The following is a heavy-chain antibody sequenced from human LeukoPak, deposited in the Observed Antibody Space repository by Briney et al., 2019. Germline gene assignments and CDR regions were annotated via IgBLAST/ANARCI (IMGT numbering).Heavy chain of an antibody. CDR2: INPNSGGT. V-gene: IGHV1-2*02. CDR3: ARNDYGDFTPGY. CDR1: GYTFTGYY. Sequence: ASVKVSCKASGYTFTGYYMHWVRQAPGQGLEWMGWINPNSGGTNYAQKFQGRVTITRDTSISTAYMELSRLRSDDTAVYYCARNDYGDFTPGYWGQGTLVTVSS. J-gene: IGHJ4*02. D-gene: IGHD4-17*01.